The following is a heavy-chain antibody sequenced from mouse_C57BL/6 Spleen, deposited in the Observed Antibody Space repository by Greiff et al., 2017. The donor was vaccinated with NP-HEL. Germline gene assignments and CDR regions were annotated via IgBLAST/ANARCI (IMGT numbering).Heavy chain of an antibody. CDR3: GRRGYDYDGGFAD. V-gene: IGHV10-1*01. D-gene: IGHD2-4*01. Sequence: EVKLVESGGGLVQPKGSLKLSCAASGFSFNTYAMNWVRQAPGKGLEWVARIRSKSNNSATYYADSVKDRFTISRDDSESMLYLQMNNFKTEDTAMYDCGRRGYDYDGGFADWGQGTLVTVSA. J-gene: IGHJ3*01. CDR2: IRSKSNNSAT. CDR1: GFSFNTYA.